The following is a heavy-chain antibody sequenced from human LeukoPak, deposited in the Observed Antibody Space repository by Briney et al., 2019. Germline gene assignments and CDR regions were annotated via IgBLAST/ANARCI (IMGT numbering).Heavy chain of an antibody. J-gene: IGHJ5*02. D-gene: IGHD6-13*01. CDR3: ARDGRQQLANWFDP. CDR2: IIPIFGTA. Sequence: SVKVSCKASGGTFSNYAISWVRQAPGQGLEWIGGIIPIFGTAKYAQKFQGRVTITADESTSTAYMELSSLRSEDTAVYYCARDGRQQLANWFDPWGQGTLVTVSS. V-gene: IGHV1-69*13. CDR1: GGTFSNYA.